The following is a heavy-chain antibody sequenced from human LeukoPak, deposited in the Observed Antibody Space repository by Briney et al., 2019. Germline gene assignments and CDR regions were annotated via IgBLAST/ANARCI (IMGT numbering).Heavy chain of an antibody. CDR1: GFTFGDYA. CDR2: IRSKAYGGTT. CDR3: TSGPPDGIAVAGFDY. Sequence: TGGSLTLACTASGFTFGDYAMSWVRQAPGKGLEWVGFIRSKAYGGTTEYAASVKGRFTISRDDSKSIAYLQMNSLKTEDTAVYYCTSGPPDGIAVAGFDYWGQGTLVTVSS. J-gene: IGHJ4*02. D-gene: IGHD6-19*01. V-gene: IGHV3-49*04.